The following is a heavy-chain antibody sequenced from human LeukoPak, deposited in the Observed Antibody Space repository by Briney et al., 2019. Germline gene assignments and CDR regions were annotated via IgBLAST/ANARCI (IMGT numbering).Heavy chain of an antibody. CDR1: GFIFSSYG. J-gene: IGHJ4*02. V-gene: IGHV3-30*18. Sequence: GGSLRLSCAASGFIFSSYGMHWVRQAPGKGLEWVAVISYDGSNKYYADSVKGRFTISRDNSKNTLYLQMNSLRAEDTAVYYCAKTRPLDSSSWSHGDYWGQGTLVTVSS. CDR2: ISYDGSNK. CDR3: AKTRPLDSSSWSHGDY. D-gene: IGHD6-13*01.